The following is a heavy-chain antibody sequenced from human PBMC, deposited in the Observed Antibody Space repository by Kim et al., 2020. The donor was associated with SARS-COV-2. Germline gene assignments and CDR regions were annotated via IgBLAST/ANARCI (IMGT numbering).Heavy chain of an antibody. CDR1: GGSFSGYY. V-gene: IGHV4-34*01. CDR2: INHSGST. J-gene: IGHJ6*02. Sequence: SETLSLTCAVYGGSFSGYYWSWIRQPPGKGLEWIGEINHSGSTNYNPSLKSRVTISVDTSKNQFSLKLSSVTAADTAVYYCARGGLWFGGSASYYYGMDVWGQGTTVTVSS. D-gene: IGHD3-10*01. CDR3: ARGGLWFGGSASYYYGMDV.